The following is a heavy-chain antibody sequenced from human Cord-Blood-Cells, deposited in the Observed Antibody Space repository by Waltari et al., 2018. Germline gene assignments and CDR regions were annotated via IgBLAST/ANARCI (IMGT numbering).Heavy chain of an antibody. V-gene: IGHV1-2*02. J-gene: IGHJ5*02. CDR2: INPNSGGT. D-gene: IGHD1-1*01. Sequence: QVQLVQSGAAVKQPGAFVKVYCKASGYTFTGYYMPWARQAPGQGLEWMGWINPNSGGTNYAQKFQGRVTMTRDTSISTAYMELSRLRSDDTAVYYCARDSVSKLPQSWGQGTLVTVSS. CDR1: GYTFTGYY. CDR3: ARDSVSKLPQS.